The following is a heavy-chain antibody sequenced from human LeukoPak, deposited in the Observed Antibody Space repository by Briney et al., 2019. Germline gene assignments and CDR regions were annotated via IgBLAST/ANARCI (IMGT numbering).Heavy chain of an antibody. Sequence: PSETLSLTCAVSGYSISSGYYWGWIRQPPGKGLEWIGSIYYSGSTYYNPSPKSRVTISVDTSKNQFSLKLSSVTAADTAVYYCARPANYDILTHFDYWGQGTLVTVSS. CDR2: IYYSGST. CDR1: GYSISSGYY. D-gene: IGHD3-9*01. V-gene: IGHV4-38-2*01. J-gene: IGHJ4*02. CDR3: ARPANYDILTHFDY.